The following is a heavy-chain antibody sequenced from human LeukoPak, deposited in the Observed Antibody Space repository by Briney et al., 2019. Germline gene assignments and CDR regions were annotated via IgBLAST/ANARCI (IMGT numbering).Heavy chain of an antibody. CDR2: TYYRSNWYN. CDR1: GDIFSSNSAA. D-gene: IGHD6-13*01. V-gene: IGHV6-1*01. CDR3: ARDLWVAAAGTGFDY. J-gene: IGHJ4*02. Sequence: SQTLSLTCALSGDIFSSNSAAWNWIRQSPSRGLEWLVRTYYRSNWYNDYAVSVKSRITINPDTSKNQFSLQLNSVTPEDTAVYYCARDLWVAAAGTGFDYWGQGTLVTVSS.